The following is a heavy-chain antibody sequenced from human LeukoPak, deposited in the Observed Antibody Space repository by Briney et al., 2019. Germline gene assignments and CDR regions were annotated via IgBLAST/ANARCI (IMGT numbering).Heavy chain of an antibody. J-gene: IGHJ4*02. V-gene: IGHV1-69*04. Sequence: SVKVSCKASGGSFSSHAFSWVRQAPGQGFEWMGRIIPMLDVANYAQKFQGRVTFTADKSTSTAYMELSSLRSEDTAIYYCARIPSGTYLMFDYWGQGTLVTVSS. CDR3: ARIPSGTYLMFDY. D-gene: IGHD1-26*01. CDR2: IIPMLDVA. CDR1: GGSFSSHA.